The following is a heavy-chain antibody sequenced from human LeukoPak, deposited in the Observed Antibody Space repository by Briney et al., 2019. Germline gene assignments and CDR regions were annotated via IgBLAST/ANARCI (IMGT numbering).Heavy chain of an antibody. V-gene: IGHV3-30-3*01. CDR3: ARDLRGYGSGSLIAIYY. J-gene: IGHJ4*02. CDR1: GFTFSSYA. D-gene: IGHD3-10*01. Sequence: PGGSLRLSCAASGFTFSSYAMHWVRQAPGKGLEWVAVISYDGSNKYYADSVKGRFTISRDNSKNTLYLQMNSLRAEDTAVYYCARDLRGYGSGSLIAIYYWGQGTLVTVSS. CDR2: ISYDGSNK.